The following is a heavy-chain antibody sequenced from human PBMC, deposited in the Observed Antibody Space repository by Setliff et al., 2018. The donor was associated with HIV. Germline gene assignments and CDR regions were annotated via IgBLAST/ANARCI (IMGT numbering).Heavy chain of an antibody. D-gene: IGHD3-10*02. CDR2: IYYSGNT. V-gene: IGHV4-59*12. CDR1: GGSISNYY. J-gene: IGHJ6*03. Sequence: PSETLSLTCSVSGGSISNYYWSWIRQPPGKGLEWIGYIYYSGNTNYSPSLKSRVSISVDTSKNQFSLKLSSVTAADTAVYYCARGHMLITYYYYYYMDVWGKGTTVTVSS. CDR3: ARGHMLITYYYYYYMDV.